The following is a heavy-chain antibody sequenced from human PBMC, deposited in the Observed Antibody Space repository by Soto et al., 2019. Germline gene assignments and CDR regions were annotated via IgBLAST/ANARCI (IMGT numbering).Heavy chain of an antibody. Sequence: PGGSLRLSCEASGFTFNTYSMNWVRQAPGKGLEWVSGISSSSSYIYYADSVRGRFTISRDNAKNSLYLQMNSLRAEDTAVYYCASDLGARMATISLDYCGPGSLVPVSS. CDR2: ISSSSSYI. V-gene: IGHV3-21*01. D-gene: IGHD5-12*01. CDR1: GFTFNTYS. J-gene: IGHJ4*02. CDR3: ASDLGARMATISLDY.